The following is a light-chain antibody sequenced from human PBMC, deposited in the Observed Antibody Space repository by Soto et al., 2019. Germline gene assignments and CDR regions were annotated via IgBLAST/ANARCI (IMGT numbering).Light chain of an antibody. CDR1: QSVSSSY. J-gene: IGKJ1*01. Sequence: EVVLTQSPGTLSLSPGERATLSCRASQSVSSSYLAWYQQKPGQAPRLLIYGASSRATGIPDRFSGSGSGTDFTLTISSLQSEDLAVYYCQQYNDWPRTFGPGTKVDIK. CDR3: QQYNDWPRT. V-gene: IGKV3-20*01. CDR2: GAS.